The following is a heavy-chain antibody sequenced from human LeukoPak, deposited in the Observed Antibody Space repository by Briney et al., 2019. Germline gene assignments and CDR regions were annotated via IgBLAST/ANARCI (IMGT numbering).Heavy chain of an antibody. J-gene: IGHJ4*02. CDR3: ARDTDFSIDY. V-gene: IGHV1-18*01. CDR2: INTRSGDA. D-gene: IGHD2/OR15-2a*01. Sequence: ASVKVSCKASGYTFTNYGIAWVRQAPGQGLEWMGWINTRSGDAQLAHSLQARVTMTTDTSTGTASMELGSLGSDDTAVYYCARDTDFSIDYWGQGSLVTVCS. CDR1: GYTFTNYG.